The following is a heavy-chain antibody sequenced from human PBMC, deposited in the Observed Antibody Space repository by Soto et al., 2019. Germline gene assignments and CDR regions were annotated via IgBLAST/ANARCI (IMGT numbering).Heavy chain of an antibody. CDR1: GGSISSSSFY. CDR2: TYYSGST. D-gene: IGHD6-6*01. V-gene: IGHV4-39*01. Sequence: QLQLQESGPGLVKPSETLSLTCTVSGGSISSSSFYWGWIRQPPGKGLEWIGSTYYSGSTDYIPSLKSRVTISVDTSKNQFSLKLSSVTAADTAVYYCARIIAARPGYYFDSWGQGTLSPSHQ. CDR3: ARIIAARPGYYFDS. J-gene: IGHJ4*02.